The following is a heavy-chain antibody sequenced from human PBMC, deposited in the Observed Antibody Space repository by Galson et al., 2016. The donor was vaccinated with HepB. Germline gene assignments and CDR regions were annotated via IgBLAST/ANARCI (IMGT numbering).Heavy chain of an antibody. J-gene: IGHJ3*01. CDR1: GVSITSSDW. CDR2: IFHSGRV. CDR3: ARQYWGGPSDY. V-gene: IGHV4-4*02. Sequence: SETLSLTCAVSGVSITSSDWWSWVRQPPGQGLEWIGQIFHSGRVNYTPSLASRDTISIDTSNNHFSLRLTSVTAADTALSYCARQYWGGPSDYWGQGTMVTVSS. D-gene: IGHD2/OR15-2a*01.